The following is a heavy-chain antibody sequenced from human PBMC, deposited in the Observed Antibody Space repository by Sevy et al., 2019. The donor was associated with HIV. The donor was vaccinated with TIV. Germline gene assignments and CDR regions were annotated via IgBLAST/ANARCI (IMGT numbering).Heavy chain of an antibody. Sequence: SETLSLTCAVYGGSFSGYYWTWIRQPPGKGLEWMGEIMPGGITNYNPSLKSRVTISIDTSKNQFSLKVKSVTAADTDIYYCARGQWEHPFWGQGTQVTVSS. CDR3: ARGQWEHPF. D-gene: IGHD1-26*01. J-gene: IGHJ4*02. CDR2: IMPGGIT. CDR1: GGSFSGYY. V-gene: IGHV4-34*01.